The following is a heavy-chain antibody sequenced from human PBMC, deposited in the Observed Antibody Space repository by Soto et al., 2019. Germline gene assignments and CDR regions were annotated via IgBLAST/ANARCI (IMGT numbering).Heavy chain of an antibody. CDR2: ISPHNAKT. Sequence: QAQLVQSGPEVKEPGASVKVSCKASGYTFSSRGIYWVRQAPGQGLEWMGWISPHNAKTHYAQSLQGRVTLTTDTSTSTAYMDLRSLGSDDTGVYYCVREGGDYDWYFDLWGRGTPVTVSS. CDR3: VREGGDYDWYFDL. D-gene: IGHD4-17*01. CDR1: GYTFSSRG. J-gene: IGHJ2*01. V-gene: IGHV1-18*01.